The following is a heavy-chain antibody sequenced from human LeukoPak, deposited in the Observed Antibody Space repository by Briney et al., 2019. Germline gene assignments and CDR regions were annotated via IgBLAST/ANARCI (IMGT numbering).Heavy chain of an antibody. CDR2: ISSSSSTI. CDR1: GFTFSSYS. V-gene: IGHV3-48*01. Sequence: GGSPRLSCAASGFTFSSYSMNWVRQAPGKGLEWVSYISSSSSTIYCADSVKGRFTISRDNAKNSLYLQMNSLRAEDTAVYYCARDTAATYYYDSSGYPPLYYYYMDVWGKGTTVTVSS. CDR3: ARDTAATYYYDSSGYPPLYYYYMDV. D-gene: IGHD3-22*01. J-gene: IGHJ6*03.